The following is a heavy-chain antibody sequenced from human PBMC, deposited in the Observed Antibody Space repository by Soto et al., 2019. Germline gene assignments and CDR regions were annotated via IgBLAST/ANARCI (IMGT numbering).Heavy chain of an antibody. Sequence: QVQLQESGPGLVNPSGTLSLTCAVSGGSLSSSSWWSWVRQPPGKALEGLGENYSSGSTKYNPSLNCRVTISAAQAKTAFSLRTSSVTAAASAVYYCVHHGGDPYYHDFWGQGMLVTASS. CDR2: NYSSGST. D-gene: IGHD2-21*02. CDR3: VHHGGDPYYHDF. V-gene: IGHV4-4*02. CDR1: GGSLSSSSW. J-gene: IGHJ4*02.